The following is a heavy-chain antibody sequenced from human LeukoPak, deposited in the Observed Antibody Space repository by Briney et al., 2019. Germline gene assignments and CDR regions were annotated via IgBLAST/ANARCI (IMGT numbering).Heavy chain of an antibody. CDR1: GYTFTGSY. Sequence: ASVRVSCKASGYTFTGSYMHWVRQAPGQGFEWIGWISPASGATKYAQNFQGRVTLTTSTSITTAYMELSSLTSDDTASYYCLNEHGGWGQGTPVTVSS. J-gene: IGHJ4*02. CDR2: ISPASGAT. V-gene: IGHV1-2*02. D-gene: IGHD1-1*01. CDR3: LNEHGG.